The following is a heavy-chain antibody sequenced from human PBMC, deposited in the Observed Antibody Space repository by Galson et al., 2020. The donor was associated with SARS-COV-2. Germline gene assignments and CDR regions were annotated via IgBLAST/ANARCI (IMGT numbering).Heavy chain of an antibody. Sequence: GGSLRLSCAASGFTFSSYAMHWVRQAPGKGLEWVAVISYDGSNKYYADSVKGRFTISRDNSKNTLYLQMNSLRAEATAGYYCCGAGGSGGYFGWFDPWGQGTLVTVSS. V-gene: IGHV3-30-3*01. CDR3: CGAGGSGGYFGWFDP. CDR1: GFTFSSYA. CDR2: ISYDGSNK. D-gene: IGHD3-10*01. J-gene: IGHJ5*02.